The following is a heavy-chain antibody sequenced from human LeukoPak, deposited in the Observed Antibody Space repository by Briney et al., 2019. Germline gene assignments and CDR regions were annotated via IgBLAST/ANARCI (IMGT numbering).Heavy chain of an antibody. CDR2: ISGSGGST. Sequence: PGGSLRLSCAASGFTFSSYAMSWVRQAPGKGLEWVSAISGSGGSTYYADSVKGRFTISRDNSKNTLYLQMNSLRAEDTAVYYCAKVQLRAVVTPKFDPWGQGTLVTVSS. CDR1: GFTFSSYA. D-gene: IGHD2-2*01. CDR3: AKVQLRAVVTPKFDP. J-gene: IGHJ5*02. V-gene: IGHV3-23*01.